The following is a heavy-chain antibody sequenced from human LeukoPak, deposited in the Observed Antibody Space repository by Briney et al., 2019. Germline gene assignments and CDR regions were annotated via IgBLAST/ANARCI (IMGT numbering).Heavy chain of an antibody. CDR2: IYYSGST. J-gene: IGHJ4*02. V-gene: IGHV4-30-4*08. CDR3: ARDWVSLDGSSPYYFDY. CDR1: GGSISSGDYY. Sequence: SETLSLTCTVSGGSISSGDYYWSWIRQPPGKGLEWIGYIYYSGSTYYNPSLKSRVTISVDTSKNQFSLKLSSVTAADTAVYYCARDWVSLDGSSPYYFDYWGQGTLVTVSS. D-gene: IGHD6-13*01.